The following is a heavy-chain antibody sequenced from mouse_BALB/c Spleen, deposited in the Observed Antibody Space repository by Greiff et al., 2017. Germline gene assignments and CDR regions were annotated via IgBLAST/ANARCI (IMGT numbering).Heavy chain of an antibody. J-gene: IGHJ3*01. D-gene: IGHD2-4*01. CDR1: GYTFTSYW. V-gene: IGHV1S81*02. Sequence: VQLQQSGAELVKPGASVKLSCKASGYTFTSYWMHWVKQRPGQGLEWIGEINPSNGRTNYNEKFKSKATLTVDKSSSTAYMQLSSLTSEDSAVYYCARGIYYDYDVDAYWGQGTLVTVSA. CDR2: INPSNGRT. CDR3: ARGIYYDYDVDAY.